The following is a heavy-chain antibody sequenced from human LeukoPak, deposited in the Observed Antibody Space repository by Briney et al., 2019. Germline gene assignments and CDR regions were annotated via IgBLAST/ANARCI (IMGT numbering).Heavy chain of an antibody. D-gene: IGHD1-14*01. CDR1: GFTFSSYE. CDR3: AAKEGTRSYFDY. CDR2: ISSSGSTT. V-gene: IGHV3-48*03. Sequence: PGGSLRLSCVASGFTFSSYEMNWARQAPGKGPEWVSYISSSGSTTHYADSAKGRFTISRDNAKNSLYLQMNSLRGEDTAVYYFAAKEGTRSYFDYLAQGTLVTVAS. J-gene: IGHJ4*02.